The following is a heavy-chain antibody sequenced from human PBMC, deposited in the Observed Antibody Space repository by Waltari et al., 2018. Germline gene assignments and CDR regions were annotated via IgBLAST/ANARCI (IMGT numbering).Heavy chain of an antibody. CDR1: GVSISSHY. V-gene: IGHV4-4*07. Sequence: QVQLQESGPGLVKPSETLSLTCTVSGVSISSHYWTWIRQPPGKGLEWIGRIYTSGSTNYNPSLKSRVTISVDKSKNQFSLKLTSVTAADTAMYYCARDVLFGSGEGWFDPWGQGTLVTVSS. D-gene: IGHD3-10*01. CDR2: IYTSGST. J-gene: IGHJ5*02. CDR3: ARDVLFGSGEGWFDP.